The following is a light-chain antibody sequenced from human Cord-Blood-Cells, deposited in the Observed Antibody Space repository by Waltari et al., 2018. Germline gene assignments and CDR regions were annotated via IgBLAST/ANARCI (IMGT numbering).Light chain of an antibody. Sequence: QSALTQPRSVPGSPGQSVTISCTGTSSDVGGYNYVSWYQQHPGKAPKLMIYDVSKRPSGVPDRFSGSKSGNTASLTISGLQAEDEADYYCCSYAGSYWVFGGGTKLTVL. V-gene: IGLV2-11*01. J-gene: IGLJ3*02. CDR3: CSYAGSYWV. CDR2: DVS. CDR1: SSDVGGYNY.